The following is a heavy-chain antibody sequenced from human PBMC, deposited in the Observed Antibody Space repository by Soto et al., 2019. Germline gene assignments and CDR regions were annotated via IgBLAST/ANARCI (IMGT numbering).Heavy chain of an antibody. Sequence: EVQLVESGGGLVQPGGSLRLSCAACGFTFNAYWMTWVRQAPGKGLEWVANINRDGTEKNYVDSVKGRFTVSRDNAKNSLHLQMYSLRAEDTAVYYCVRDRTEYGSYGSSYYDVFDIWGQGTKVTVSS. D-gene: IGHD6-6*01. CDR3: VRDRTEYGSYGSSYYDVFDI. CDR1: GFTFNAYW. J-gene: IGHJ3*02. CDR2: INRDGTEK. V-gene: IGHV3-7*05.